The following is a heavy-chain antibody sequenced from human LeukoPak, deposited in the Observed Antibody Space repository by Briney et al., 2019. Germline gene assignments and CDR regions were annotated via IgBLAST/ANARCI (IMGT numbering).Heavy chain of an antibody. CDR3: ARDPEARTTDYDFWSGSGYYYYGMDV. Sequence: GSLRLSCAASGFTFSSYSMNWVRQAPGKGLEWVSSISSSSSYIYYADSVKGRFTISRDNAKNSLYLQMNSLRAEDTAVYYCARDPEARTTDYDFWSGSGYYYYGMDVWGQGTTVTVSS. CDR1: GFTFSSYS. V-gene: IGHV3-21*01. J-gene: IGHJ6*02. D-gene: IGHD3-3*01. CDR2: ISSSSSYI.